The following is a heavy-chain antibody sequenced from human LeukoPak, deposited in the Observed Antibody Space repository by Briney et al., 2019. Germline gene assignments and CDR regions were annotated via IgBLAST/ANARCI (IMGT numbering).Heavy chain of an antibody. CDR1: GGSISSYY. D-gene: IGHD3-9*01. J-gene: IGHJ4*02. V-gene: IGHV4-59*01. CDR3: ARGRADYDILTGYYIHPYFDY. CDR2: IYYSGST. Sequence: SETLSLTCAVSGGSISSYYWSWIRQPPGKGLEWIGYIYYSGSTNYNPSLKSRVTISVDTSKNQFSLKLSSVTAADTAVYYCARGRADYDILTGYYIHPYFDYWGQGTLVTVSS.